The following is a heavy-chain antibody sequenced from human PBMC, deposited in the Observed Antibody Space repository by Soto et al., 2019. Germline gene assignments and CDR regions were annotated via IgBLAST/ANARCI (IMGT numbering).Heavy chain of an antibody. Sequence: CTVSGYSISSGSYWGWIRQPPGKGLEWIGNIYHTGVTFYNPSLKGRVTISVDTSRNQFSLKLTSVTAVDTALYYCARYYDFWTSYLYYFDYWGQGTLVTVSS. CDR2: IYHTGVT. D-gene: IGHD3-3*01. V-gene: IGHV4-38-2*02. CDR1: GYSISSGSY. CDR3: ARYYDFWTSYLYYFDY. J-gene: IGHJ4*02.